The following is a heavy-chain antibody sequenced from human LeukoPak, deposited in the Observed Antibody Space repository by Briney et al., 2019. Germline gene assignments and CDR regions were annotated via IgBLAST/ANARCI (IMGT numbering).Heavy chain of an antibody. CDR1: GFTFGDYA. CDR3: TRDQSPSFYYDFWSGFRGYYYYYYMDV. J-gene: IGHJ6*03. D-gene: IGHD3-3*01. CDR2: IRSKAYGGTT. Sequence: GGSLRLSCAASGFTFGDYAMSWVRQAPGKGLEWVGFIRSKAYGGTTEYAASVKGRFTISRDDSKSIAYLQMNSLKTEDTAVYYCTRDQSPSFYYDFWSGFRGYYYYYYMDVWGKGTTVTVSS. V-gene: IGHV3-49*04.